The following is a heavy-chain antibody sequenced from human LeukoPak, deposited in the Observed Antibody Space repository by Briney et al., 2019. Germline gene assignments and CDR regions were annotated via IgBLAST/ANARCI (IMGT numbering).Heavy chain of an antibody. V-gene: IGHV3-23*01. CDR1: GFTFSNYA. J-gene: IGHJ4*02. D-gene: IGHD4-17*01. Sequence: PGGSLRLSCAASGFTFSNYAMAWVRQAPGKGLEWVSSTTSSGNRYYADSVKGRFTISRDNSKNTVYMQMTSLRAGDTAVYYCAKGDYGDCYWGQGTLVTVSS. CDR2: TTSSGNR. CDR3: AKGDYGDCY.